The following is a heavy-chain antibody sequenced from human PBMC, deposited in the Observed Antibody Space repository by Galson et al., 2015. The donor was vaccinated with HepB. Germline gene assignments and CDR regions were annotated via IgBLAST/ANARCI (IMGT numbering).Heavy chain of an antibody. V-gene: IGHV3-23*01. J-gene: IGHJ6*02. D-gene: IGHD2-8*01. Sequence: SLRLSCAASGFTFSSYAMSWVRQAPGKGLEWVSAISGSGGSTYYVDSVKGRFTISRDNSKNTLYLQMNSLRAEDTAVYYCAKEPRPWGTVHIVLMLGLTMDVWGQGTTVTVSS. CDR2: ISGSGGST. CDR1: GFTFSSYA. CDR3: AKEPRPWGTVHIVLMLGLTMDV.